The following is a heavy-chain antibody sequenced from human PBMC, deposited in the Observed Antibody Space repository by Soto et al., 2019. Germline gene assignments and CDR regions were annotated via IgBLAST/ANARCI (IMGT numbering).Heavy chain of an antibody. J-gene: IGHJ3*02. V-gene: IGHV3-73*01. D-gene: IGHD3-22*01. CDR2: IRSKANSYAT. CDR1: GFTFSGSA. CDR3: TRRPYYYDSSGYYSDAFDI. Sequence: GGSLRLSCAASGFTFSGSAMHWVRQASGKGLEWVGRIRSKANSYATAYAASVKGRFTTSRDDSKNTAYLQMNSLKTEDTAVYYCTRRPYYYDSSGYYSDAFDIWGRGTMVTVSS.